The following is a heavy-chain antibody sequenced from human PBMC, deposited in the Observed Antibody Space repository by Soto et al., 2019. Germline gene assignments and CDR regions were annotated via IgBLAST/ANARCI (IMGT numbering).Heavy chain of an antibody. CDR3: GRVVEGATRHPDFDS. CDR1: GGSIHNSHAF. D-gene: IGHD2-15*01. CDR2: VYYSGGA. Sequence: PSETLSITCAVAGGSIHNSHAFWGWIRQPPGKGLEFIGSVYYSGGAYYNPSLESRVTVSVDPSKNQFSLRLNSVTATDTAVYYCGRVVEGATRHPDFDSWGPGTLVTVSS. V-gene: IGHV4-39*01. J-gene: IGHJ4*02.